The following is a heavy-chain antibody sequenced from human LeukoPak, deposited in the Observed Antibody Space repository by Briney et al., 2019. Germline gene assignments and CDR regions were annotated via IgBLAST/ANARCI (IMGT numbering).Heavy chain of an antibody. CDR2: IKSKTDGGTT. V-gene: IGHV3-15*07. CDR1: GFTFSNAW. J-gene: IGHJ4*02. D-gene: IGHD3-22*01. CDR3: TTYFHYYDSSAHDY. Sequence: PGGSLRLSCAASGFTFSNAWMNWVRQAPGKGLEWVGRIKSKTDGGTTDYAAPVKGRFTISRDDSKNTLYMQMNRLKTEDTAVYYCTTYFHYYDSSAHDYWGQGTLVTVSS.